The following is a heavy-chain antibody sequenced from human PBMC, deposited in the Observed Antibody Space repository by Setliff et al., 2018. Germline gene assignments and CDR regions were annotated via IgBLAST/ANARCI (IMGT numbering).Heavy chain of an antibody. J-gene: IGHJ1*01. CDR3: ARVDFTMIQGVIGH. CDR1: GVSISSYY. Sequence: SETLSLTCNVSGVSISSYYWGWIRQAPGKGMEWIGSVYYSGYTYYKPSLQSRVTMSVDTSKNQFSLKLTSVTAADTAVYYCARVDFTMIQGVIGHWGQGTLVTVSS. CDR2: VYYSGYT. V-gene: IGHV4-39*07. D-gene: IGHD3-10*01.